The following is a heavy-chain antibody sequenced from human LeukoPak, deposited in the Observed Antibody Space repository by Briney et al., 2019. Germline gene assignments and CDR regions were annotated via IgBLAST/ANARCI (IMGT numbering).Heavy chain of an antibody. CDR1: GYTFTSYY. CDR2: XXXXXGST. Sequence: ASVKVSCKASGYTFTSYYMHWVRHAPGQGREXXXXXXXXXGSTSYAQKFQGRVTMNRDTSTSTVYMELSSLRSEDTAVYYCARDSPVVPAAIFYYYYGMDVWGQGTTVTVSS. V-gene: IGHV1-46*01. D-gene: IGHD2-2*01. CDR3: ARDSPVVPAAIFYYYYGMDV. J-gene: IGHJ6*02.